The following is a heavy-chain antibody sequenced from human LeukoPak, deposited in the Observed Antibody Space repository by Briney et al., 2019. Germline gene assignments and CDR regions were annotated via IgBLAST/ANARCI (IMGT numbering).Heavy chain of an antibody. D-gene: IGHD1-26*01. J-gene: IGHJ4*02. Sequence: PSETLSLTCTVSGYFIDSSYYWGWIRQPPGKGLEWIGSIYHAGATYYTPSLKSRVTISVDTSKNQFSLKLTSVTAADTAVYYCARIQDVGPATDYWGQGTLVTVSS. CDR2: IYHAGAT. V-gene: IGHV4-38-2*02. CDR1: GYFIDSSYY. CDR3: ARIQDVGPATDY.